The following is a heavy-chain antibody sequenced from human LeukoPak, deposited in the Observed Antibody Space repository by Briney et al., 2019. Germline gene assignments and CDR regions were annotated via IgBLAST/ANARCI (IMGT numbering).Heavy chain of an antibody. CDR2: MKSKPDCGTT. Sequence: GGTLRLSCAASVFTFNNAWMNWVRDARGKGREWGGHMKSKPDCGTTTYAAPLRGRFTVSRDDSKNMLYLQMISLKTEDTAVYYCTTASYDYYDTSGYSFGGFWGQGTLVTVSS. V-gene: IGHV3-15*01. J-gene: IGHJ1*01. CDR3: TTASYDYYDTSGYSFGGF. CDR1: VFTFNNAW. D-gene: IGHD3-22*01.